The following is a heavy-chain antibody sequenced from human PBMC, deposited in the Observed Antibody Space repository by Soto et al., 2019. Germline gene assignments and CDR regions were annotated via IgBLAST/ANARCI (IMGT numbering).Heavy chain of an antibody. J-gene: IGHJ6*02. CDR1: GFSFSSYA. D-gene: IGHD3-9*01. CDR2: ISYDGSNK. CDR3: ARDREWHYDILTGYYTLWYYYYGMDV. V-gene: IGHV3-30-3*01. Sequence: HPGGSLRLSCAASGFSFSSYAMHWVRQAPGKGLEWVAVISYDGSNKYYADSVKGRFTISRDNSKNTLYLQMNSLRAEDTAVYYCARDREWHYDILTGYYTLWYYYYGMDVWGQGTTVTVSS.